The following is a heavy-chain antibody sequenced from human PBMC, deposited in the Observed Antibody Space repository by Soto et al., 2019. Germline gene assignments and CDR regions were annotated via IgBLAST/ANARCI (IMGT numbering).Heavy chain of an antibody. D-gene: IGHD3-3*01. Sequence: ASVKVSCKASGYTFTGYYMHWVRQAPGQGLEWMGWINPNSGGTNYAQKFQGRVTMTRDTSISTAYMELSRRRSDDTAVYYCARVGGSVADFYYFDYWGQGTLVTVSS. CDR2: INPNSGGT. CDR1: GYTFTGYY. V-gene: IGHV1-2*02. J-gene: IGHJ4*02. CDR3: ARVGGSVADFYYFDY.